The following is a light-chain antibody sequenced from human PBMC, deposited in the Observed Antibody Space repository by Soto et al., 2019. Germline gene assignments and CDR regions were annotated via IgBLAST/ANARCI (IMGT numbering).Light chain of an antibody. CDR3: QQSYSTRIT. Sequence: DIQMTQSPSSLSASVGDSVTITCRASQSISSYLNWYQQKPGKAPKLLIYAASSLQSGVPSRFSGSGSGTDFTLTISSLQPEDFATYYCQQSYSTRITFGQGTRLEI. CDR1: QSISSY. V-gene: IGKV1-39*01. CDR2: AAS. J-gene: IGKJ5*01.